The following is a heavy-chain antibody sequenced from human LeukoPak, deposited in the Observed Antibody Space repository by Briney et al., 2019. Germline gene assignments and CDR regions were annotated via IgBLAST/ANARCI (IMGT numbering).Heavy chain of an antibody. Sequence: PGRSLRLSCAASGFIFSSYNMNWVRQAPGKGLEWVSSISSSSSFIYYADSVKGRFTISRDNAKNSLYLQMNSLRAEDTAVYYGARGSRYNFGSVVDYWGQGTLVTVSS. V-gene: IGHV3-21*03. D-gene: IGHD5-18*01. J-gene: IGHJ4*02. CDR2: ISSSSSFI. CDR3: ARGSRYNFGSVVDY. CDR1: GFIFSSYN.